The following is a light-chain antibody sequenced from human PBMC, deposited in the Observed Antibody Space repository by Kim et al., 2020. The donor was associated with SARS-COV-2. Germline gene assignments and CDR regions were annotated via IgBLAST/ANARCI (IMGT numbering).Light chain of an antibody. J-gene: IGLJ3*02. V-gene: IGLV1-40*01. CDR1: SSNIGAGYD. CDR3: QSYDSSLSAWV. Sequence: RVTISCIGSSSNIGAGYDVHWYQQLPGTAPKVLIYGNSNRPSGVPDRFSGSKSGTSASLAITRLQAEDEADYYCQSYDSSLSAWVFGGGTQLTVL. CDR2: GNS.